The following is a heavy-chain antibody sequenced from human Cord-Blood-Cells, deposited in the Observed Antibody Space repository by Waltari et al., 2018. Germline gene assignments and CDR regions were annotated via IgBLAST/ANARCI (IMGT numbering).Heavy chain of an antibody. CDR1: GGSISGGDYY. CDR2: IYYSGST. D-gene: IGHD2-2*01. V-gene: IGHV4-30-4*08. Sequence: QVQLQESGPGLVKPSQTLSPTCTVSGGSISGGDYYWSWIRQPPGKGLGWIGYIYYSGSTYYNPSIKSRVTISVDTSKNQFSLKLSSVTAADTAVYYCARRGDCSSTSCYAFDIWGQGTMVTVSS. J-gene: IGHJ3*02. CDR3: ARRGDCSSTSCYAFDI.